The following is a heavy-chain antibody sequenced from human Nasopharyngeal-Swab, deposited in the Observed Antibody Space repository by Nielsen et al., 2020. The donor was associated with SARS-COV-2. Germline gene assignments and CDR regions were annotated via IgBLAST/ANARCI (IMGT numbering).Heavy chain of an antibody. CDR2: INTNTGNP. J-gene: IGHJ6*02. D-gene: IGHD3-9*01. CDR1: GYTFTSYA. CDR3: ARESYDILTGPSYYYGMDV. V-gene: IGHV7-4-1*01. Sequence: ASVKVSCKASGYTFTSYAMNWVRQAPGQGLEWMGWINTNTGNPTYAQGFTGRFVFSLDTSVRTAYLQIRSLKAEDTAVYYCARESYDILTGPSYYYGMDVWGQGTTVTVSS.